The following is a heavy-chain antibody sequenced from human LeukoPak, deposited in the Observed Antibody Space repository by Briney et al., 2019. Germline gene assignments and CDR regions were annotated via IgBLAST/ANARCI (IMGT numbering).Heavy chain of an antibody. J-gene: IGHJ5*02. CDR1: GFTFSSYG. V-gene: IGHV3-30*03. CDR2: ISYDGSNK. CDR3: ARDREYQLLLRFDP. Sequence: GGSLRLSCAASGFTFSSYGMHWVRQAPGKGLEWMAVISYDGSNKYYADSVKGRFSISRDNSKNTLYLQMNSLRAEDTAVYYCARDREYQLLLRFDPWGQGTLVTVSS. D-gene: IGHD2-2*01.